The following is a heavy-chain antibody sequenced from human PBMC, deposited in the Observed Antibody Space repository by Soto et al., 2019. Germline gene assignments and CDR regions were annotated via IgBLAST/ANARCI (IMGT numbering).Heavy chain of an antibody. CDR1: GYTSSFYY. CDR2: INPSGGST. CDR3: ARDGYCSGGSCYRDYYYGMDV. V-gene: IGHV1-46*01. D-gene: IGHD2-15*01. J-gene: IGHJ6*02. Sequence: ASLKVSSSASGYTSSFYYMPWQPEAPGLGLGWTGIINPSGGSTSYAQKFQGRVTMTRDTSTSTVYMELSSLRSEDTAVYYCARDGYCSGGSCYRDYYYGMDVWGQGTTVTVSS.